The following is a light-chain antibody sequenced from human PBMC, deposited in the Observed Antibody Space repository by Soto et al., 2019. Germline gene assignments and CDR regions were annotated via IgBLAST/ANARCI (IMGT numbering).Light chain of an antibody. CDR1: QGISSY. V-gene: IGKV1-9*01. CDR3: QQLNSYPRT. J-gene: IGKJ1*01. CDR2: AAS. Sequence: IQFTQSPSSLSSSVLERFTVTCRASQGISSYLAWYQQIPGKAPKLLIYAASTLQSGVPSRFSGSGSGTDFTLTISSLQPEDFATYYCQQLNSYPRTFGQGTKVDIK.